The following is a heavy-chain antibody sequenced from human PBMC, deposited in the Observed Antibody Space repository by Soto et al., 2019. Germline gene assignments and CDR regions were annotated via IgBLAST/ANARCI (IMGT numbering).Heavy chain of an antibody. Sequence: SETLSLTCAVYGGSFSGYYWSWIHQPPGKGLEWIGEINHSGSTNYNPSLKSRVTISVDTSKNQFSLKLSSVTAADTAVYYCARGADYGSGSYYNVLWFDPWGQGTLVT. CDR2: INHSGST. CDR3: ARGADYGSGSYYNVLWFDP. D-gene: IGHD3-10*01. J-gene: IGHJ5*02. CDR1: GGSFSGYY. V-gene: IGHV4-34*01.